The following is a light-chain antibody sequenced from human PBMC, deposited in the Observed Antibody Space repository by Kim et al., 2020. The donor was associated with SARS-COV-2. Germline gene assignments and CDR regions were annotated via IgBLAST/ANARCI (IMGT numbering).Light chain of an antibody. CDR2: DAS. V-gene: IGKV3D-15*01. CDR3: QQYNNWPLT. Sequence: EIVMTQSPGTLSVSPGERVTLSCRASQSVSSNLAWYEQKAGLTPRLVMYDASTRATGIPARFSGSGFGTEFTLTIGSLQSEDFAVYYCQQYNNWPLTFGQGTRLEIK. CDR1: QSVSSN. J-gene: IGKJ5*01.